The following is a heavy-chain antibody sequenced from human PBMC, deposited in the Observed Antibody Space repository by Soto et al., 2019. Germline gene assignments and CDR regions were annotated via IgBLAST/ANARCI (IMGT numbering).Heavy chain of an antibody. CDR3: ATQFHHCGGDCYRGPYFGMDV. CDR2: INPYTDGT. D-gene: IGHD2-21*02. Sequence: QVQLVQSGSEVKEPGASVKVSCKASGYTFTGYYVLWVRQAPGQGPECMGWINPYTDGTNYAQKFQGRVTMTRDTSISPAYMELSKLISDDTAVYYCATQFHHCGGDCYRGPYFGMDVWGQGTTVTVSS. J-gene: IGHJ6*02. V-gene: IGHV1-2*02. CDR1: GYTFTGYY.